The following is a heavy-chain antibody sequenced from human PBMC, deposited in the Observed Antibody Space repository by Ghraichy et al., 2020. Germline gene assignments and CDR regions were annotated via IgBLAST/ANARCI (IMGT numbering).Heavy chain of an antibody. V-gene: IGHV4-4*07. Sequence: SETLSLTCTVSGGSISSYYWSWIRQPAGKGLEWIGRIYTSGSTNYNPSLKSRVTMSVDTSKYQFSLKLSSVTAADTAVYFCARDGPPPYDYDSSDAFDIWGQGTMVTVSS. CDR1: GGSISSYY. CDR2: IYTSGST. D-gene: IGHD3-22*01. CDR3: ARDGPPPYDYDSSDAFDI. J-gene: IGHJ3*02.